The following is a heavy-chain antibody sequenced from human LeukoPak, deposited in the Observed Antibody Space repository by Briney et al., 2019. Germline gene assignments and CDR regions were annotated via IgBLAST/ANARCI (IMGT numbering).Heavy chain of an antibody. V-gene: IGHV1-18*01. Sequence: GASVKVSCKASGYTFTSYGISWVRQAPGQGLEWMGWISAYNGNTNYAQKLQGRVTMTTDTSTSTAYMELRSLRSDDTAVYYCARFTTIRLRAQPPDYWGQGTLVTVSS. CDR2: ISAYNGNT. D-gene: IGHD3-16*01. J-gene: IGHJ4*02. CDR1: GYTFTSYG. CDR3: ARFTTIRLRAQPPDY.